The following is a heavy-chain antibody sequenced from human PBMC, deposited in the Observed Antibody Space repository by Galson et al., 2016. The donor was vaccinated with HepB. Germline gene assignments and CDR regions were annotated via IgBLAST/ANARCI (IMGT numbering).Heavy chain of an antibody. J-gene: IGHJ2*01. CDR2: FVPEDGET. CDR3: ATLAYSGFDLNWYFDL. CDR1: GNTLSDLS. V-gene: IGHV1-24*01. Sequence: SVKVSCKVSGNTLSDLSMHWVRQAPGKGLEWMGGFVPEDGETIYAQKFQGRVTMTEDTSTDTAYMELSSLRSEDTAVYFCATLAYSGFDLNWYFDLWGRCTLVTVSS. D-gene: IGHD5-12*01.